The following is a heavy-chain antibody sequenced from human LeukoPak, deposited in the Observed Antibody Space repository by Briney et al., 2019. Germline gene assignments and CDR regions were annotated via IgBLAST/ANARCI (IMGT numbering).Heavy chain of an antibody. V-gene: IGHV4-59*08. J-gene: IGHJ4*02. D-gene: IGHD5-12*01. CDR1: GGSISSYY. CDR3: ARVRVATTIDY. Sequence: SETLSLTCTVSGGSISSYYWSWLRQPPGKGLEWIGYIYNSGSTNYNPSLKSRVTISIDTSKNQFSLRLSSVTAADTAVYYCARVRVATTIDYWGQGTLVTVSS. CDR2: IYNSGST.